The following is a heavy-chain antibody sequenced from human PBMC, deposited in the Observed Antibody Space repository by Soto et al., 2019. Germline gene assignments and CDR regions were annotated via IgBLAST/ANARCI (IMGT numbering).Heavy chain of an antibody. D-gene: IGHD3-3*01. J-gene: IGHJ5*02. CDR1: GGSFSGYY. CDR2: INHSGST. CDR3: ARGQRAYYDFWSGYFKYWFDP. V-gene: IGHV4-34*01. Sequence: SETLSLTCAVYGGSFSGYYWSWIRQPPGKGLEWIGEINHSGSTNYNPSLKSRVTISVDTSKNQFSLKLSSVTAADTAVYYCARGQRAYYDFWSGYFKYWFDPWGQGTLVTVSS.